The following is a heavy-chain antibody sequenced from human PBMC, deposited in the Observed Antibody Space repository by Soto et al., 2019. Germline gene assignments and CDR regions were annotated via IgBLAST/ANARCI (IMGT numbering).Heavy chain of an antibody. CDR1: GYSFTSYW. D-gene: IGHD3-22*01. CDR2: IDPSDSYT. J-gene: IGHJ3*02. CDR3: ASPLGYYDSSGLRRDAFDI. V-gene: IGHV5-10-1*01. Sequence: GESLKISCKGSGYSFTSYWISWVRQMPGKGLEWMGRIDPSDSYTNYSPSFQGHVTISADKSISTAYLQWSSLKASDTAMYYCASPLGYYDSSGLRRDAFDIWGQGTMVTVSS.